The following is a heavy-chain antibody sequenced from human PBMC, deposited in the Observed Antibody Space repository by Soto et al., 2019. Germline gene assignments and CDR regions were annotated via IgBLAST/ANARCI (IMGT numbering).Heavy chain of an antibody. CDR2: FDPGDGET. Sequence: ASVKVSCKVSGYTLTELSMHWVRQAPGKGLEWMGGFDPGDGETIYAQKFQGRVTMTEDTSTDTAYMELSSLRSEDTAVYYCATVYGDYAWEWFDPWGQGTLVTVYS. CDR1: GYTLTELS. V-gene: IGHV1-24*01. J-gene: IGHJ5*02. D-gene: IGHD4-17*01. CDR3: ATVYGDYAWEWFDP.